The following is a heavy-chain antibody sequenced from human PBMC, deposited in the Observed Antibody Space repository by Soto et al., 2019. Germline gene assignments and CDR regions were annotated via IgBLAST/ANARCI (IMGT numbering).Heavy chain of an antibody. J-gene: IGHJ5*02. Sequence: PSETLSLTGTVSGGSISSSSYYWGWIRQPPGKGLEWIGSIYYSGSTYYNPSLKSRVTISVDTSKNQFSLKLSSVTAAGTAVYYCARHRYYDILTGSGYNWFDPWGQGTLVTVSS. V-gene: IGHV4-39*01. CDR1: GGSISSSSYY. CDR2: IYYSGST. D-gene: IGHD3-9*01. CDR3: ARHRYYDILTGSGYNWFDP.